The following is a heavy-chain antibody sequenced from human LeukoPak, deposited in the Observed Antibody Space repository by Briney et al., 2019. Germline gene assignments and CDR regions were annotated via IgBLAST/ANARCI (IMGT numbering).Heavy chain of an antibody. J-gene: IGHJ4*02. D-gene: IGHD6-13*01. V-gene: IGHV3-7*03. CDR1: GFTFSSYG. CDR2: IKQDGSGK. Sequence: GGSLRLSCAASGFTFSSYGMRWVRQAPGKGLEWVAGIKQDGSGKCYVDSVKGRFTISRDNAKNSLYLQMNSLRAEDTAVYYCARAKQQAAYWGQGTLVTVSS. CDR3: ARAKQQAAY.